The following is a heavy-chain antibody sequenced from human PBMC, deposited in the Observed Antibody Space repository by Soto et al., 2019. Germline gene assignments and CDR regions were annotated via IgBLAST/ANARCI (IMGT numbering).Heavy chain of an antibody. CDR1: GGSITTGTYS. CDR2: NYHSGTT. J-gene: IGHJ4*02. CDR3: VRLLTGYYFIDS. D-gene: IGHD3-9*01. Sequence: QLQLQESGPGLVKPSETLSLTCTVSGGSITTGTYSWGWIRQPPGKGLEWIGTNYHSGTTYDNPSLKGRVAIYVDTSKNQFSLRLSSVTAADTAVYFCVRLLTGYYFIDSWGQGPLVTVSS. V-gene: IGHV4-39*01.